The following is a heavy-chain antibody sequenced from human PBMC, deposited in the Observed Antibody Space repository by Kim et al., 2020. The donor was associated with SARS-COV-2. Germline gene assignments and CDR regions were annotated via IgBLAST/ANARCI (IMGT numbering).Heavy chain of an antibody. Sequence: GGSLRLSCAASGFTFSNYAMTWVRQAPGKGLQWVSTISGSGGATFYLDSVKGRFTILRDNSKNTLSLQMNSLRVEDTALYYCAKDFSAGLDVWGQGTTVT. CDR3: AKDFSAGLDV. CDR2: ISGSGGAT. CDR1: GFTFSNYA. J-gene: IGHJ6*02. V-gene: IGHV3-23*01.